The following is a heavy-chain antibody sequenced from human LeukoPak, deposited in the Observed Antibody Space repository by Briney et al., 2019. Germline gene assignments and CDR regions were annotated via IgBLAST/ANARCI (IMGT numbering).Heavy chain of an antibody. CDR3: ARDPSVGGFSGSELDF. CDR1: GFTFSNYY. Sequence: PGGSLRLSCAGSGFTFSNYYMHWVRQAPGKGLEYVSAISYNGDETYYGNSVKGRFTISRDNSKNTLYLQMGSLRAEDTAVYYCARDPSVGGFSGSELDFWGQGTLVTVSS. J-gene: IGHJ4*02. D-gene: IGHD3-16*01. CDR2: ISYNGDET. V-gene: IGHV3-64*01.